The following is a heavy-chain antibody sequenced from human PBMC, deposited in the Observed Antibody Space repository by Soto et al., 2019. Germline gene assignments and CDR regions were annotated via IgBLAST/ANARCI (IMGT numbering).Heavy chain of an antibody. CDR1: GFTFTSSA. CDR3: AADSPYYYGSSGYYLDY. Sequence: SVKVSCKASGFTFTSSAVQWVRQARGQRLEWIGWIVVGSGNTNYAQKFQERVTITRDMSTSTAYMELSSLRSEDTAVYYCAADSPYYYGSSGYYLDYWGQGTLVTVSS. D-gene: IGHD3-22*01. V-gene: IGHV1-58*01. CDR2: IVVGSGNT. J-gene: IGHJ4*02.